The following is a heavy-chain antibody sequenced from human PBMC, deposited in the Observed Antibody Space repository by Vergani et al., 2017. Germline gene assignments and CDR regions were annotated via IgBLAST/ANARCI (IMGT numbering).Heavy chain of an antibody. CDR2: ISYDGSNK. CDR3: ARGSSRHDY. V-gene: IGHV3-30*04. J-gene: IGHJ4*02. CDR1: GFTFSSYA. Sequence: VQLVESGGGLVQPGGSLRLSCAASGFTFSSYAMSWVRQAPGKGLEWVAVISYDGSNKYYADSVKGRFTISRDNSKNTLYLQMNSLRAEDTAVYYCARGSSRHDYWGQGTLVTVSS.